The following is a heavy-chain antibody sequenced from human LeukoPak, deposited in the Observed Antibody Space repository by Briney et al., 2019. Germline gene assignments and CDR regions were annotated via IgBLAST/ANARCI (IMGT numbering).Heavy chain of an antibody. D-gene: IGHD4-11*01. J-gene: IGHJ4*02. CDR2: INHSGDT. V-gene: IGHV4-34*01. CDR3: ARGSRNYNNYEGADY. CDR1: GGAFSGYY. Sequence: SETLSLTCAVYGGAFSGYYWSWIRQPPGKGLEWIGEINHSGDTKYNPSLKSRDSMSVDVSKDQFSLKLTSLTAADTAVYYCARGSRNYNNYEGADYWGQGTLVTVSS.